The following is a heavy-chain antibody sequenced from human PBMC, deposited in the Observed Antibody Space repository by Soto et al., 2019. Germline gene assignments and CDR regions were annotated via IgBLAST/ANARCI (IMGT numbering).Heavy chain of an antibody. D-gene: IGHD6-19*01. J-gene: IGHJ3*02. V-gene: IGHV3-23*01. CDR3: AKGNIAVAVLHAFDI. Sequence: GGSLRLSCAASGFTLSSYDMSWVRQAPGKGLEWGSGVSASGSITSYADSAKGRFTISRDNSKNTLYLQMTSLRAEDTAVYYCAKGNIAVAVLHAFDIWGQGTMVTVSS. CDR1: GFTLSSYD. CDR2: VSASGSIT.